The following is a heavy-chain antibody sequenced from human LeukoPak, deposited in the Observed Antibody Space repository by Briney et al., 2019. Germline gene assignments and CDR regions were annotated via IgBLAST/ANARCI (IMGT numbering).Heavy chain of an antibody. Sequence: GGSLRLSCAASGFTFSSYGMHWVRQAPGKGLEWVAVISYDGSKKYYAGSVKGRFTISRDNSKNTLYLQMNSLRAEDTAVYYCAKDLDTAMAPPSYFDYWGQGTLVTVSS. D-gene: IGHD5-18*01. V-gene: IGHV3-30*18. J-gene: IGHJ4*02. CDR1: GFTFSSYG. CDR3: AKDLDTAMAPPSYFDY. CDR2: ISYDGSKK.